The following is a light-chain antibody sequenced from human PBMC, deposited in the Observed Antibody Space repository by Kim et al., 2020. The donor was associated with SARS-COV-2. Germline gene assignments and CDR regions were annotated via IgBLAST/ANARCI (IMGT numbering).Light chain of an antibody. Sequence: WCPRERAPLSCRASQSFANAYLAWYQQKPGQAPRLILYGTSNRATGIPDRFSGSASGSGFTLTINRLEPEDFAVYYCQQYSTSVTFGGGTKVDIK. CDR3: QQYSTSVT. CDR2: GTS. V-gene: IGKV3-20*01. CDR1: QSFANAY. J-gene: IGKJ4*01.